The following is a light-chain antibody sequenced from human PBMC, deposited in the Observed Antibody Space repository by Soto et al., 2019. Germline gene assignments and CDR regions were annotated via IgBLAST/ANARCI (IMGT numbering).Light chain of an antibody. CDR2: TNN. Sequence: QSALTQSPSASGTLGQRVTISCSGSTSNIGSNSVNWYQQLPGTAPKLLIYTNNQRPSGVPDRFSGSKSGTSGSLAISGLQSEDEADYYCAAWDASLNGWVFGGGTQLTVL. CDR3: AAWDASLNGWV. V-gene: IGLV1-44*01. CDR1: TSNIGSNS. J-gene: IGLJ3*02.